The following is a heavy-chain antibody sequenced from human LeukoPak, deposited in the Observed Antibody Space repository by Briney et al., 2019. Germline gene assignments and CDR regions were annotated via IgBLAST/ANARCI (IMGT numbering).Heavy chain of an antibody. CDR3: VRHKDMRTTLTPFDY. V-gene: IGHV4-39*01. CDR2: MYYSGST. Sequence: SETLSLTCAVYGGSFSGYYWGWIRQPPGKGLEWIGSMYYSGSTYYNPSLKSRVTISVDTSKNQFSLKLSSVTAADTAVYYCVRHKDMRTTLTPFDYWGQGTLVTVSS. D-gene: IGHD4-17*01. J-gene: IGHJ4*02. CDR1: GGSFSGYY.